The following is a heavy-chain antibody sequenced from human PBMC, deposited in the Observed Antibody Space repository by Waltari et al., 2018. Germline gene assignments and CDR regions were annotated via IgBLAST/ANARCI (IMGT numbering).Heavy chain of an antibody. V-gene: IGHV3-11*04. J-gene: IGHJ4*02. D-gene: IGHD6-13*01. CDR3: ARGGSRWPVPQDY. CDR2: ISDSGRTV. Sequence: QVQLVESGGGLVKPGGSLRLSCAASGFSFSDHYMNWIRQAPGKGREWVSYISDSGRTVYNADSVRGRFTISRDNAKNSLYLQINSLRAEDTAVYYCARGGSRWPVPQDYWGQGTLVTVSS. CDR1: GFSFSDHY.